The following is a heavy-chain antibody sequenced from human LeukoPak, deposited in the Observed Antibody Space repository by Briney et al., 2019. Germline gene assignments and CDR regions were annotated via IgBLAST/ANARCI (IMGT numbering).Heavy chain of an antibody. CDR3: ARGIAARGLRGSADS. CDR1: GYTFTGYY. Sequence: ASVKVSCKASGYTFTGYYIHWVRQAPGQGLEWMGLINPNSGGTNYAQKFQGRVTMTRDTTITTAYMELSGLRSDDTAMYFCARGIAARGLRGSADSWGQGTLVTVSS. J-gene: IGHJ4*02. CDR2: INPNSGGT. V-gene: IGHV1-2*02. D-gene: IGHD6-6*01.